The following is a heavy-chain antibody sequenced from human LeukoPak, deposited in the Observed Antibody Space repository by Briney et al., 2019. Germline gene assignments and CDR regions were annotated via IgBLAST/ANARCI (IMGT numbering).Heavy chain of an antibody. J-gene: IGHJ4*02. D-gene: IGHD3-3*01. Sequence: SETLSLTCTVSGGSISSSSYYWGWIRQPPGKGLEWIGSIYYSGSTYYNPSLKSRVTISVDTSKNQFSLKLSSVTAADTAVYYCAGQSWYDFWSGYHDYWGQGTLVTVSS. CDR1: GGSISSSSYY. CDR3: AGQSWYDFWSGYHDY. CDR2: IYYSGST. V-gene: IGHV4-39*01.